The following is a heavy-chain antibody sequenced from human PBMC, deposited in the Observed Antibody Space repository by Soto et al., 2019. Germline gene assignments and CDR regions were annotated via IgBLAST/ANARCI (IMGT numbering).Heavy chain of an antibody. Sequence: GGSLRLSCAASGFTFSSYAMSWVRQAPGKGLEWVSAISGSSGSTYYADSVKGRFTISRDNSKNTLYLQMNSLRAEDTAVYYCAKDRRGSSQNPTTNWFDPWGQGTLVTVAS. CDR2: ISGSSGST. V-gene: IGHV3-23*01. D-gene: IGHD6-13*01. J-gene: IGHJ5*02. CDR1: GFTFSSYA. CDR3: AKDRRGSSQNPTTNWFDP.